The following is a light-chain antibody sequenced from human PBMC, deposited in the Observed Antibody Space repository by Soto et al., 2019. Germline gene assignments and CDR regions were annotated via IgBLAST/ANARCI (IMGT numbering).Light chain of an antibody. V-gene: IGLV4-69*01. CDR2: LNSDGTH. Sequence: QLVLTQSPSASASLGASVKLSCILSSGHSSYAIAWHQQQPEKGPRYLMKLNSDGTHSKGDGIPDRFSGSSSGAERYLTISRLQSEDEADYYCQTWGTGIYVFGGGTQLTVL. CDR1: SGHSSYA. J-gene: IGLJ7*01. CDR3: QTWGTGIYV.